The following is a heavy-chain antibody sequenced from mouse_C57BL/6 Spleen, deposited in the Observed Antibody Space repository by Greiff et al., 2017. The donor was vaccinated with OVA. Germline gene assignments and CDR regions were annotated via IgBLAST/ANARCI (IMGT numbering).Heavy chain of an antibody. CDR3: ARGGYFDY. J-gene: IGHJ2*01. V-gene: IGHV5-17*01. Sequence: EVQLVESGGGLVKPGGSLKLSCAASVFTFSDYGMHWVRQAPEKGLEWVAYISSGSSTIYYADTVKGRFTISRDNAKNTLFLQMTSLRSEDTAMYYCARGGYFDYWGQGTTLTVSS. CDR2: ISSGSSTI. CDR1: VFTFSDYG.